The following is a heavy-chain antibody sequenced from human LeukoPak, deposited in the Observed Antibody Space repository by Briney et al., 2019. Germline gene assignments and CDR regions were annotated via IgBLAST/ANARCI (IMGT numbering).Heavy chain of an antibody. CDR2: IYYSGST. D-gene: IGHD3-10*01. Sequence: SETLSLTCTVSGGSISSYYWSWIRQPPGKGLEWIGYIYYSGSTNYNPSLKSRVTISVDTSKNQFSLKLSSVTAADTAVYYCARCKVHMGVRGVINWFDPWGQGTLVTVSS. V-gene: IGHV4-59*01. J-gene: IGHJ5*02. CDR1: GGSISSYY. CDR3: ARCKVHMGVRGVINWFDP.